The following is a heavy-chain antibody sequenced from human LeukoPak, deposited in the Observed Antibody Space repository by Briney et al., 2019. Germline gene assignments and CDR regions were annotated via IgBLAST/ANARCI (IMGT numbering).Heavy chain of an antibody. CDR1: GGSISSYY. CDR3: ARSLAAAEFDI. V-gene: IGHV4-4*08. J-gene: IGHJ3*02. Sequence: PSETLSLTCTVSGGSISSYYWSWIRQPPGKGLEWIGYIYTSGTTNYSPSLKSRVTMSVDTSKNQFSLKLSSVTAADTAVYYCARSLAAAEFDIWGQGTMVTVSS. CDR2: IYTSGTT. D-gene: IGHD6-13*01.